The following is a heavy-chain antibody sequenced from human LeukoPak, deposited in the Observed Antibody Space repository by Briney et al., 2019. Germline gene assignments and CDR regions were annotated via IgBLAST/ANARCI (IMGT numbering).Heavy chain of an antibody. Sequence: PGGSLRLSCAASGFTFSSYWMHWVRQAPGKGLEWVSGIGGTGHFTYYADSVKGRFTVSRDNSKNTLYLQMNSLRAEDTAVYYCAREPYSSGWYYFDYWGQGTLVTVSS. J-gene: IGHJ4*02. D-gene: IGHD6-19*01. V-gene: IGHV3-NL1*01. CDR1: GFTFSSYW. CDR3: AREPYSSGWYYFDY. CDR2: IGGTGHFT.